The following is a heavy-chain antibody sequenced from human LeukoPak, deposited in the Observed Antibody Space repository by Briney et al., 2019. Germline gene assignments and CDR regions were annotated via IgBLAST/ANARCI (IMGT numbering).Heavy chain of an antibody. V-gene: IGHV3-48*03. CDR2: IYSSGSTT. CDR1: GSTFRSYE. CDR3: VRGGYGDYGRGS. Sequence: GGSLRLSCVASGSTFRSYEMNWVRQAPGKGLEWIAYIYSSGSTTYYADSVKGRFTVSRDNAKNSLYLQMNGLRVEDTAVYYCVRGGYGDYGRGSWGQGTLLTVSS. D-gene: IGHD4-17*01. J-gene: IGHJ5*02.